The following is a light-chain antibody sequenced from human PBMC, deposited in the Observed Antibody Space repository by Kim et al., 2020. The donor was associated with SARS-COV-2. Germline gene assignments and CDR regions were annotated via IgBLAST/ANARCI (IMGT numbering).Light chain of an antibody. CDR2: DAF. J-gene: IGKJ3*01. Sequence: DIQMTQSPSSLSASVGDRVTINCQSSPDIRNYLNWYQQKPGKAPRLLVYDAFDLETGVPSRFSGTGTGREFTLTISSLQPEDFATYYCQQYDALPCTFGPGTKVDIK. V-gene: IGKV1-33*01. CDR3: QQYDALPCT. CDR1: PDIRNY.